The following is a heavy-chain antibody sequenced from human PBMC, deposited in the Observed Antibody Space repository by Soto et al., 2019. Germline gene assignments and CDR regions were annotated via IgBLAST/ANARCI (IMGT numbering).Heavy chain of an antibody. Sequence: GGSLRLSXSASGFTFSNHAMSWVRQSPGKGLEWVSGVSSTGTSPYYAGSVQGRFTISRDNSKNMFYLQMKSLRAEDTAIYYCAKARPSGGYYYVEAFDVWGQGTMVTVS. D-gene: IGHD3-22*01. V-gene: IGHV3-23*01. CDR2: VSSTGTSP. CDR3: AKARPSGGYYYVEAFDV. J-gene: IGHJ3*01. CDR1: GFTFSNHA.